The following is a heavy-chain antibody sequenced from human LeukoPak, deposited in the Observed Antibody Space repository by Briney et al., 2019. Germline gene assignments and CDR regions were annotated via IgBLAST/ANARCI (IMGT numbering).Heavy chain of an antibody. J-gene: IGHJ3*02. CDR3: ARGGYSSSWYSFDAFDI. D-gene: IGHD6-13*01. CDR1: GGSISSYY. Sequence: PSETLSLTCTVSGGSISSYYWSWIRQPPGKGLEWIGYIYYSGSTNYNPSLKSRVTISVDTSKNQFSLKLSSVTAADTAVYYCARGGYSSSWYSFDAFDIWGQGTMVTVSS. V-gene: IGHV4-59*01. CDR2: IYYSGST.